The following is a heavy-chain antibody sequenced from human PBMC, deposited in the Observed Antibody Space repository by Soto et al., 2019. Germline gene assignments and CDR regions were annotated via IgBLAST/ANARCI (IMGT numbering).Heavy chain of an antibody. Sequence: GGSLRLSCAASRFTFSTLAMSWGRQAPGKGLDWVAAISGGGANTDYAASVKGRFTTSGEKSKNTLYLRLDSLTAEDTAIQFFEKDSYCDXWTGHYYYFXFRRQRALVTLSS. CDR2: ISGGGANT. J-gene: IGHJ4*02. V-gene: IGHV3-23*01. D-gene: IGHD3-3*01. CDR1: RFTFSTLA. CDR3: EKDSYCDXWTGHYYYFXF.